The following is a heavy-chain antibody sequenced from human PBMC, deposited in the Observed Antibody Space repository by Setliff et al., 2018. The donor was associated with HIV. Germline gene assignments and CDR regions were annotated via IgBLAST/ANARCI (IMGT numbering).Heavy chain of an antibody. Sequence: GGSLRLSCAASGFTVSDNYMSWVRQAPGKGLEWVSYISSSSTTIYYADSVKGRFTISRDNAKNSLYLQMNSLRAEDTAVYFCARDPDSSGWFVDPYFDFWGQGTLVTVS. CDR2: ISSSSTTI. D-gene: IGHD6-19*01. CDR1: GFTVSDNY. J-gene: IGHJ4*02. V-gene: IGHV3-11*04. CDR3: ARDPDSSGWFVDPYFDF.